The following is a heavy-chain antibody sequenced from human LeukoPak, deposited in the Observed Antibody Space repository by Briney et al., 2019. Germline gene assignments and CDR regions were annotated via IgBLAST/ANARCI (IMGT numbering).Heavy chain of an antibody. CDR3: ASRGSNAFDI. D-gene: IGHD2-15*01. CDR1: GDSVSSNSAA. V-gene: IGHV6-1*01. Sequence: SQTLSLTCALSGDSVSSNSAAWDWVRQSPSRGLEWLGSTYYRSKWYNDYAVSVKSRITINPDTSNNQFSLQLNSVTPEDTAVYYCASRGSNAFDIWGQGTMVTVSS. CDR2: TYYRSKWYN. J-gene: IGHJ3*02.